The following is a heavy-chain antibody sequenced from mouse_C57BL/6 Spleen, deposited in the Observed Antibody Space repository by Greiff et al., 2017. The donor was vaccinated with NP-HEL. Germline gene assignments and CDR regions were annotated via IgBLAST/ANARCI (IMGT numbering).Heavy chain of an antibody. Sequence: VQLQQSGPELVKPGASVKISCKASGYAFSSSWMNWVKQRPGKGLEWIGRIYPGDGDTNYNGKFKGKATLTADKSSSTAYMQLSSLTSEDSAVYFCARTTTVVAPTAMDYWGQGTSVTVSS. J-gene: IGHJ4*01. D-gene: IGHD1-1*01. CDR3: ARTTTVVAPTAMDY. CDR2: IYPGDGDT. V-gene: IGHV1-82*01. CDR1: GYAFSSSW.